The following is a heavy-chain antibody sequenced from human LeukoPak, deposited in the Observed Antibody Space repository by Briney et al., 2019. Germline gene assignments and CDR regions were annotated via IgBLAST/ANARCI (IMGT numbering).Heavy chain of an antibody. CDR1: GFTFSSYS. J-gene: IGHJ4*02. CDR2: ISSSSSYI. D-gene: IGHD2-2*02. Sequence: GGSLRLSCAASGFTFSSYSMNWVRQAPGKGLEWVSSISSSSSYIYYADSVKGRFTISRDNAKNSLYLQMNSLRAEDTAVYYCARDAWGDIVVVPAAIPLYWGQGTLVTVSS. CDR3: ARDAWGDIVVVPAAIPLY. V-gene: IGHV3-21*01.